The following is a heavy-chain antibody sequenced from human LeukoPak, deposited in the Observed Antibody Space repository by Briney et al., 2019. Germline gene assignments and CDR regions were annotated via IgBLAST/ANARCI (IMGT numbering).Heavy chain of an antibody. CDR1: GFTFTTYW. CDR2: INSDGSIT. D-gene: IGHD5-18*01. J-gene: IGHJ6*02. V-gene: IGHV3-74*01. CDR3: ARDAVDTANAV. Sequence: GGSLRLSCAASGFTFTTYWMHGVRQAPGKGLVWVSHINSDGSITSYADSVKGRFTISRDNAKNTLYLQMNSLRAEDTAVYYCARDAVDTANAVWGQGTTATVSS.